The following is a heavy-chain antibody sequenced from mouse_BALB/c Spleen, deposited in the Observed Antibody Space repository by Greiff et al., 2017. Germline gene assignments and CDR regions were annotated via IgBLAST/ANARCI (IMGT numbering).Heavy chain of an antibody. J-gene: IGHJ3*01. CDR3: ARVDSITTPFAY. D-gene: IGHD1-2*01. CDR2: ISSGGSYT. V-gene: IGHV5-6*01. Sequence: EVHLVESGGDLVKPGGSLKLSCAASGFTFSSYGMSWVRQTPDKRLEWVATISSGGSYTYYPDSVKGRFTISRDNAKNTLYLQMSSLKSEDTAMYYCARVDSITTPFAYWGQGTLVTVSA. CDR1: GFTFSSYG.